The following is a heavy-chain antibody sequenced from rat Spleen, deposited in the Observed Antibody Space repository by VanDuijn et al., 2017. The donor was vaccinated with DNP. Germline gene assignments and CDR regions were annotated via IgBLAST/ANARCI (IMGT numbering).Heavy chain of an antibody. CDR1: GFTFSDYS. CDR2: IVYDGSDT. Sequence: EVQLVESGGGLVQPGRSLKLSCVASGFTFSDYSMAWVRQAPKKGLEWVATIVYDGSDTYYGDSVTGRFTISRDNAKRTLYLQMDSLRSEDTATYYCATHGSISTISTGAMDVWGQGTSVTVSS. CDR3: ATHGSISTISTGAMDV. D-gene: IGHD1-2*01. J-gene: IGHJ4*01. V-gene: IGHV5S10*01.